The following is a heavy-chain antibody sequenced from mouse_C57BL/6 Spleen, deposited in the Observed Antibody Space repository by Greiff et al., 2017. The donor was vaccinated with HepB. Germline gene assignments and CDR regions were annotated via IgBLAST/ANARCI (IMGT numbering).Heavy chain of an antibody. CDR1: GYTFTSYW. V-gene: IGHV1-69*01. CDR3: ARSDYGSSYYAY. Sequence: QVQLQQPGAELVMPGASVKLSCKASGYTFTSYWMHWVKQRPGQGLEWIGEVDPSDSYTNYNQKFKGKSTLTVDKSSSKAYMQLSSLTSEDSAVYYWARSDYGSSYYAYWGQGTLVTVSA. J-gene: IGHJ3*01. CDR2: VDPSDSYT. D-gene: IGHD1-1*01.